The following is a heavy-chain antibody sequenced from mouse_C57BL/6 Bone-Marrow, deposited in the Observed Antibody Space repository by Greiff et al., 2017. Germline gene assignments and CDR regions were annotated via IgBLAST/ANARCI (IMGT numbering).Heavy chain of an antibody. CDR2: ISSGSSTI. V-gene: IGHV5-17*01. J-gene: IGHJ1*03. CDR3: ARPLYFDV. D-gene: IGHD6-1*01. CDR1: GFTFSDYG. Sequence: EVKLMESGGGLVKPGGSLKLSCAASGFTFSDYGMHWVRQAPEKGLEWVAYISSGSSTIYYADTVKGRFTISRDNAKNTLFLQMTSLRSEDTAMYYCARPLYFDVWGTGTTGTVSS.